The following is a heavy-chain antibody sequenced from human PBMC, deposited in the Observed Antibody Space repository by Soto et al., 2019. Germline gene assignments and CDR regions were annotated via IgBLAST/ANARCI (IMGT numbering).Heavy chain of an antibody. CDR1: GCTFTNFG. D-gene: IGHD3-16*01. J-gene: IGHJ4*02. CDR2: ISSYTGNT. Sequence: QVQLVQSGAEVKKPGASVKVSCKTSGCTFTNFGLSWVRQAPGQGLEWMGWISSYTGNTNYAQNFQGRVTMTTDTSTSTAFMELRSLRSDDTAVYYFARGGTPIDYWGQGTLVTVSS. V-gene: IGHV1-18*01. CDR3: ARGGTPIDY.